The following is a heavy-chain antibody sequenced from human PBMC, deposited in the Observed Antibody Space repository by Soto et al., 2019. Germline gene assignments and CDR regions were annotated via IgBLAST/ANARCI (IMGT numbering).Heavy chain of an antibody. J-gene: IGHJ3*02. CDR3: AKSYNPTLGLRFLEWLFDAFDI. CDR1: GFTFSSYA. V-gene: IGHV3-23*01. Sequence: EVQLLESGGGLVQPGGSLRLSCAASGFTFSSYAMSWVRQAPGKGLEWVSAISGSGGSTYYADSVKGRFTISRDNSKNTLYLQMNSLRAEDTAVYYCAKSYNPTLGLRFLEWLFDAFDIWGQGTMVTVSS. D-gene: IGHD3-3*01. CDR2: ISGSGGST.